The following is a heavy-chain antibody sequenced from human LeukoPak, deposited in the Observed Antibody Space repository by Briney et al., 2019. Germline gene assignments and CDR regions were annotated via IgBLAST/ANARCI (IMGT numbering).Heavy chain of an antibody. CDR3: ARTCSSSWYLYFDY. J-gene: IGHJ4*02. Sequence: SETLSLTCTVSGGSISSSSYYWGWIRQPPGKGLEWIGSIYYSGSTYYNPSLKSRVTISVDTSKNQFSLKLSSVTAADTAVYYCARTCSSSWYLYFDYWGQGTLVTVSS. D-gene: IGHD6-13*01. CDR2: IYYSGST. V-gene: IGHV4-39*01. CDR1: GGSISSSSYY.